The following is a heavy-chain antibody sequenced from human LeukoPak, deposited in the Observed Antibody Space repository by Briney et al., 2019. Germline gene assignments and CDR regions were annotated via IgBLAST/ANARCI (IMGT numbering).Heavy chain of an antibody. CDR2: IYSGGGST. CDR3: ARSESSARGSDY. J-gene: IGHJ4*02. Sequence: PGGSLRLSCAASGFAVGGNYMSWVRQTPARGLEWVSVIYSGGGSTFYADSVKGRFTISTDNSKNTLYLQMNSLRAEDTAVYYCARSESSARGSDYWGQGTLVTVSS. V-gene: IGHV3-53*01. CDR1: GFAVGGNY. D-gene: IGHD6-25*01.